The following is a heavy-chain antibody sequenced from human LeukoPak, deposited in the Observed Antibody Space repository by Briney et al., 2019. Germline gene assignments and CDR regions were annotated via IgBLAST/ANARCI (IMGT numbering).Heavy chain of an antibody. CDR1: GDTFSNYG. J-gene: IGHJ4*02. CDR2: IIPIHSLA. Sequence: GASVKVSCKASGDTFSNYGINWVRQAPGQGLEWMGRIIPIHSLANYARKFQDRVTITADKATGTAYMELSSLTSDDTAVYYCARNLISSSSYDDTWGTPLGYFDFWGQGTLVTVSS. D-gene: IGHD3-16*01. CDR3: ARNLISSSSYDDTWGTPLGYFDF. V-gene: IGHV1-69*04.